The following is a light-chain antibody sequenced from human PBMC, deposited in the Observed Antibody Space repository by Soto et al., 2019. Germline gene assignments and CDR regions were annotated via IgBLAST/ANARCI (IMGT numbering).Light chain of an antibody. CDR3: QSYDSRLSAVV. Sequence: QSVLRQPPSVSGAPGQRVTISCTGNSSNIGAGFDVHWYQQLPGTAPKLLIYDNSNRPSGVPDRFSGSKSGTSASLAITGLQADDGTDYYCQSYDSRLSAVVFGGGTKLTVL. V-gene: IGLV1-40*01. CDR1: SSNIGAGFD. J-gene: IGLJ2*01. CDR2: DNS.